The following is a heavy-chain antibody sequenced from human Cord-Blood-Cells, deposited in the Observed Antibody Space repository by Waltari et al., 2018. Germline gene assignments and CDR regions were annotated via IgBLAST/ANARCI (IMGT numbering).Heavy chain of an antibody. D-gene: IGHD2-15*01. CDR1: GYTFTSYA. J-gene: IGHJ6*02. CDR3: ARDLTPNTLGYCSGGSCYYYYYGMDV. Sequence: QVQLVQSGAEVKKTGASVKVSCKASGYTFTSYAMHWVRQAPGPSLEWNGWIHAGNGNTKYSQKFQGRVTITRDTSASTAYMELSSLRSEDTAVYYCARDLTPNTLGYCSGGSCYYYYYGMDVWGQGTTVTVSS. CDR2: IHAGNGNT. V-gene: IGHV1-3*01.